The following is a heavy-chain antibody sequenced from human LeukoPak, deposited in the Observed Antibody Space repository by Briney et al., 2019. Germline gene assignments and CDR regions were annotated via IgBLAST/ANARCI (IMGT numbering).Heavy chain of an antibody. CDR2: INWNGGST. Sequence: PGGSLRLSCAASGFTFDDYGMSWVRQAPGKGLEWVSGINWNGGSTGYADSVKGRFTISRDNAKNSLYLQMNSLRAEDTALYHCASGGIAAAGRENGAFDIWGQGTMVTVSS. V-gene: IGHV3-20*01. D-gene: IGHD6-13*01. CDR3: ASGGIAAAGRENGAFDI. J-gene: IGHJ3*02. CDR1: GFTFDDYG.